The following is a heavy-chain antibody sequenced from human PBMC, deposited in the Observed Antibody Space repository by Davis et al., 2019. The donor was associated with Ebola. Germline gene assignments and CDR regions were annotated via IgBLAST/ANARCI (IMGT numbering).Heavy chain of an antibody. CDR3: ARECNSLGSDF. D-gene: IGHD5-18*01. CDR2: MNPNSGST. CDR1: GYYFTSYD. V-gene: IGHV1-8*01. Sequence: AASVKVSCKASGYYFTSYDINWVRQASGQGLEWMGWMNPNSGSTGYAQKFQGRLSLTRDTSRTTAYMELSSLTSEDTAVYFCARECNSLGSDFWGQGTLISVSS. J-gene: IGHJ4*02.